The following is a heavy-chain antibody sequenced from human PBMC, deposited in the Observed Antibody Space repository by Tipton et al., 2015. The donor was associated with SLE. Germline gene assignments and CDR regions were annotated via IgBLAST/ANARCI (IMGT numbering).Heavy chain of an antibody. D-gene: IGHD5-12*01. Sequence: LRLSCTVSGGSISSSSHYWGWIRQPPGKGLEWIGSIYYSGSTYYNPSLKSRVTISVDTSKNQFSLKLSSVTAADTAVYYCARALVATIPFDYWGQGTLVTVSS. J-gene: IGHJ4*02. V-gene: IGHV4-39*07. CDR3: ARALVATIPFDY. CDR2: IYYSGST. CDR1: GGSISSSSHY.